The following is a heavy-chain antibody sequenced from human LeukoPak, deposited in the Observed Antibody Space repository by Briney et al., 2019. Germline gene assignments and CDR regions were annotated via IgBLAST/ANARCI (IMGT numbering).Heavy chain of an antibody. D-gene: IGHD2-2*01. CDR3: VKPFHECTSTTCWLFDY. CDR2: ISSDGGTT. CDR1: GFTFSIYA. V-gene: IGHV3-64D*09. Sequence: GGSLRLSCSASGFTFSIYAIHWVRQAPGKGLEYVSTISSDGGTTYYADSLKGRFTISRDNSKNTLYLQMSGLRPEDTAVYYCVKPFHECTSTTCWLFDYWGQGTLVTVSS. J-gene: IGHJ4*02.